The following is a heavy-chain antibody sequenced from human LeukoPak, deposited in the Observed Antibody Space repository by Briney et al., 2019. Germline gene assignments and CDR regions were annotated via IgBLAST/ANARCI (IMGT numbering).Heavy chain of an antibody. Sequence: SETLCLTCAVYGGSFSGYYWSWIRQPPGKGLEWIGEINHSGSTNYNPALNSRVTISVDTSKNQFSLKLSSVTAADTAVYYCARVDRGVILYSYYMDVWGKGTMVTVSS. D-gene: IGHD3-10*01. CDR1: GGSFSGYY. V-gene: IGHV4-34*01. CDR3: ARVDRGVILYSYYMDV. CDR2: INHSGST. J-gene: IGHJ6*03.